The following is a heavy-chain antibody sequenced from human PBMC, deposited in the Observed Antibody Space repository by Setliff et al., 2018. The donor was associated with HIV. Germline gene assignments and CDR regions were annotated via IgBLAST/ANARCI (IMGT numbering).Heavy chain of an antibody. J-gene: IGHJ4*02. Sequence: SGPTLVNPTETLTLTCNFSGFSFSSPGMAVGWIRQPPGKALEWLALIYWTNQKRLSPSLKTRLTVVADTSTNQVVLNLANVDPVDTATYYCAHSFYYDSSGLREFDIRGQGIPVTVTS. D-gene: IGHD3-22*01. CDR1: GFSFSSPGMA. V-gene: IGHV2-5*01. CDR2: IYWTNQK. CDR3: AHSFYYDSSGLREFDI.